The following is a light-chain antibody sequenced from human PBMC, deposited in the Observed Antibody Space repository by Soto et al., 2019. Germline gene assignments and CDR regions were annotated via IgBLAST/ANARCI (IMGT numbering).Light chain of an antibody. CDR1: QSVSSN. J-gene: IGKJ4*01. Sequence: EIVMTQSPAPLSVSPGERATLSCRASQSVSSNLAWYQQKPGQAPRLLIYDASSRATGIPDRFSGGGSGTDFTLTISRLEPEDFAVYYCQQFSSYPLTFGGGTKVDIK. V-gene: IGKV3-20*01. CDR3: QQFSSYPLT. CDR2: DAS.